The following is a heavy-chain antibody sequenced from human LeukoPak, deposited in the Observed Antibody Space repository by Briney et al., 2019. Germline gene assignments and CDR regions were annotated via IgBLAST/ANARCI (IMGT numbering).Heavy chain of an antibody. V-gene: IGHV4-59*01. CDR2: IYYSGST. CDR1: GGSISSYY. Sequence: SETLSLTCTVSGGSISSYYWSWIRQPPGKGLELIGYIYYSGSTNYNPSLKSRVTISVDTSKNQFSLKLSSVTAADTAVYYCAREIAVAGSRYFRHWGQGTLVTVSS. D-gene: IGHD6-19*01. CDR3: AREIAVAGSRYFRH. J-gene: IGHJ1*01.